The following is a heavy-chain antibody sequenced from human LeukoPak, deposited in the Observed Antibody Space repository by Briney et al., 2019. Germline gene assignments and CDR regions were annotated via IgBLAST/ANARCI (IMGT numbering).Heavy chain of an antibody. CDR1: GFTFSSYE. CDR2: ISSSSSYI. Sequence: GGSLRLSCAASGFTFSSYEMNWVRQAPGKGLEWVSSISSSSSYIYYADSVKGRFTISRDNAKNSLYLQMNSLRAEDTAVYYCAAFRESGYSGYDLDYWGQGTLVTVSS. V-gene: IGHV3-21*01. CDR3: AAFRESGYSGYDLDY. J-gene: IGHJ4*02. D-gene: IGHD5-12*01.